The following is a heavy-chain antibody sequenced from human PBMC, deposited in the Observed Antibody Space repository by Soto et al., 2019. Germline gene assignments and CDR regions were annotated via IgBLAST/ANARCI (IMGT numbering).Heavy chain of an antibody. CDR3: AKTAGYDYVWGSSGLDP. Sequence: SETLSLTCTVSGGSISSYYWSWIRQHPGKGLEWIGYIYYSGSTYHNPSLKSRVTISVDRSKNQFSLKLSSVTAADTAVYYCAKTAGYDYVWGSSGLDPWGQGTLVTVSS. CDR2: IYYSGST. D-gene: IGHD3-16*01. CDR1: GGSISSYY. V-gene: IGHV4-59*12. J-gene: IGHJ5*02.